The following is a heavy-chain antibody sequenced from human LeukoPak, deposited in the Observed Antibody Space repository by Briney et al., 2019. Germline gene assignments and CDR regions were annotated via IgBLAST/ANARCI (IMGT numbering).Heavy chain of an antibody. CDR3: AREGPLQLWLSLEPPVYFDY. Sequence: PSQTLSLTCTVSGGSISSGSYYWSWIRQPAGKGLEWIGRIYTSGSTNYNPSLKSRVTISVDTSKNQFSLKLSSVTAADTAVYYCAREGPLQLWLSLEPPVYFDYWGQGTLVTVSS. V-gene: IGHV4-61*02. CDR1: GGSISSGSYY. CDR2: IYTSGST. J-gene: IGHJ4*02. D-gene: IGHD5-18*01.